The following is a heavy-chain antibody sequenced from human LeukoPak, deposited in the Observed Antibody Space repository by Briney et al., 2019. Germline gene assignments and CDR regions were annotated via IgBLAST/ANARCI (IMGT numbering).Heavy chain of an antibody. Sequence: PGGSLRLSCAASGFTFSSYWMHWVRQAPGKGLVWVSRINSDGSGTSYADSVKGRFTISRDNAKNTLYLQMSSLRAEDTAVYYCARGYSGTYRFGYWGQGTLVTVSS. V-gene: IGHV3-74*01. D-gene: IGHD1-26*01. CDR1: GFTFSSYW. CDR3: ARGYSGTYRFGY. J-gene: IGHJ4*02. CDR2: INSDGSGT.